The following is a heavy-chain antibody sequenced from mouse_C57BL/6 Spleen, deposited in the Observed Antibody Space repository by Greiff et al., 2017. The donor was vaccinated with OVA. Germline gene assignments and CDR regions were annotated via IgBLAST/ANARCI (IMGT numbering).Heavy chain of an antibody. V-gene: IGHV1-69*01. J-gene: IGHJ2*01. Sequence: QVQLQQPGAELVMPGASVKLSCKASGYTFTSYWMHWVKQRPGQGLEWIGEIDPSDSYTNYNQKFKGKSTLTVDKSSSTAYMQLSSLTSEDSAVDYCAREITRYFDYWGQGTTLTVSS. CDR1: GYTFTSYW. CDR3: AREITRYFDY. D-gene: IGHD2-4*01. CDR2: IDPSDSYT.